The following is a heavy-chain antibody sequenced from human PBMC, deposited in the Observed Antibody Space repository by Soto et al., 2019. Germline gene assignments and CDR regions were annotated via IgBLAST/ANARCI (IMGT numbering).Heavy chain of an antibody. CDR1: GGSISSYY. D-gene: IGHD6-13*01. J-gene: IGHJ4*02. Sequence: SETLSLTCTVSGGSISSYYWSWIRQPPGKGLEWIGYIYYSGSTNYNPSLKSRVTISVDTSKNQFSLKLSSVTAADTAVYYCARGGGYSSSWFDYWGQGTLVTVSS. V-gene: IGHV4-59*01. CDR3: ARGGGYSSSWFDY. CDR2: IYYSGST.